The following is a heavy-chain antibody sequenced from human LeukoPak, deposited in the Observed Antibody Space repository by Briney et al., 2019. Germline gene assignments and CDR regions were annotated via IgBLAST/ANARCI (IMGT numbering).Heavy chain of an antibody. Sequence: SETLSLTCTVSGGSISSISYYWGWIRQPPGKGLEWIGSIYYSGSTYYNPSLKSRVTISVDTSKNQFSLKLSSVTAADTTVYYCARHVPPGIAAAGSLDYWGQGTLVTVSS. D-gene: IGHD6-13*01. CDR3: ARHVPPGIAAAGSLDY. CDR1: GGSISSISYY. CDR2: IYYSGST. J-gene: IGHJ4*02. V-gene: IGHV4-39*01.